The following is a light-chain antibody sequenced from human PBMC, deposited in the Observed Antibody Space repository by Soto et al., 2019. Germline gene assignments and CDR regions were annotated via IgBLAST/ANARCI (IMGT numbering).Light chain of an antibody. CDR2: AAS. CDR1: QSISSY. V-gene: IGKV1-39*01. Sequence: DIQMTQSPSSLSASVGDSVTITCRASQSISSYLNWYQQKPGKAPKLLIHAASSLQSGVPSRFSGSGSATDFTLTISSLQPEDYATYYCQQSYLTPITFGQGTRLEI. J-gene: IGKJ5*01. CDR3: QQSYLTPIT.